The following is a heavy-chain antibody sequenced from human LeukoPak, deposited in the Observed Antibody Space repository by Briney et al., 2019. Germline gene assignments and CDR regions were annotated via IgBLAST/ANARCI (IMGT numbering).Heavy chain of an antibody. CDR3: ARRRSSGLTDY. CDR1: GFTYSSYS. Sequence: GGSLRLSCAASGFTYSSYSMNWVRQAPGKGLEWVSSISSSSSYIYYADSVKGRFTISRDNAKNSLYLQMNSLRAEDTAVYYCARRRSSGLTDYWGQGTLVTVSS. V-gene: IGHV3-21*01. CDR2: ISSSSSYI. D-gene: IGHD6-19*01. J-gene: IGHJ4*02.